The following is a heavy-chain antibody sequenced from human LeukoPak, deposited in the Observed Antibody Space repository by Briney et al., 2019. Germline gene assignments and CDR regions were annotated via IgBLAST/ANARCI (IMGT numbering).Heavy chain of an antibody. V-gene: IGHV1-18*01. CDR3: ARDSPYYYDSSGYQVEY. D-gene: IGHD3-22*01. Sequence: ASVKVSCKASGYTFTSYGISWVRQAPGQGLEWMGWISAYNGNTNYAQKLQGRVTMTTDTSTSTAYMELRSLRSDDTAVYYCARDSPYYYDSSGYQVEYWGQGTLVTVSS. J-gene: IGHJ4*02. CDR1: GYTFTSYG. CDR2: ISAYNGNT.